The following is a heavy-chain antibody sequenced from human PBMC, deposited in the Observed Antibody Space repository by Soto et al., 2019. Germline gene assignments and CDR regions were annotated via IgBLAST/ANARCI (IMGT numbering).Heavy chain of an antibody. Sequence: QVQLQKSGPGLVEPSGTLSLTCAVSGASIGTNNWWSWVRQPPGKGLEWIGEVYHSGTTNCNPSLKSRVTISIDNSKNQFSLRLTSMTAADTAVYYCAVPGDGDFDYWSQGTLVTVSS. CDR1: GASIGTNNW. CDR3: AVPGDGDFDY. CDR2: VYHSGTT. V-gene: IGHV4-4*02. J-gene: IGHJ4*02.